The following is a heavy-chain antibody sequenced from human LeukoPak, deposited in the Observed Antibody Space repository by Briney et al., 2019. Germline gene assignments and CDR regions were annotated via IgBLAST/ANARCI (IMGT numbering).Heavy chain of an antibody. D-gene: IGHD6-13*01. J-gene: IGHJ4*02. CDR3: ATTYSSSNTVDY. V-gene: IGHV4-59*08. CDR2: IYYSGST. Sequence: SETLSLTCTVSGGSISSYYWSWIRQPPGKGLEWIGYIYYSGSTNYNPSLKSRVTISVDTSKNQFSLKLSSVTAADTAVYYCATTYSSSNTVDYWGQGTLVTVSS. CDR1: GGSISSYY.